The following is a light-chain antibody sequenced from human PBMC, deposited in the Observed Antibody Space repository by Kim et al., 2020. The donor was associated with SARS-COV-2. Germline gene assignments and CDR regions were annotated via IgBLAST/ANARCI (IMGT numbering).Light chain of an antibody. V-gene: IGKV3-20*01. CDR1: RSVSSSY. CDR3: QQYGSSPYT. J-gene: IGKJ2*01. Sequence: LSPGERATLTCRASRSVSSSYLAWYQQKPGQAPRLLIYGASSRATGIPDRFSGSGSGTDFTLTISRLEPEDFAVYYCQQYGSSPYTFCQGTKLEI. CDR2: GAS.